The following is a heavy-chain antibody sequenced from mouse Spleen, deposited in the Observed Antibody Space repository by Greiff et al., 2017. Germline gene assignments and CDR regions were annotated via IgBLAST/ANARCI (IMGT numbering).Heavy chain of an antibody. D-gene: IGHD4-1*01. J-gene: IGHJ2*01. Sequence: DVQLQESGPGLVKPSQSLSLTCSVTGYSITSGYYWNWIRQFPGNKLEWMGYISYDGSNNYNPSFKNRISITRDTSKNQFFLKLNSVTTEDTATYYCARDRTETGYFDYWGQGTTLTVSS. CDR2: ISYDGSN. V-gene: IGHV3-6*01. CDR1: GYSITSGYY. CDR3: ARDRTETGYFDY.